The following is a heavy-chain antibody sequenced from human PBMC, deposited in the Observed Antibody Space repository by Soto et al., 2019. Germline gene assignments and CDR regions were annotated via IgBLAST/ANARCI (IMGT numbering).Heavy chain of an antibody. D-gene: IGHD2-15*01. CDR1: GFTFSGFY. CDR2: IKPNTDDT. CDR3: ARSPYSLEGDGQHYYYGMDL. Sequence: GASVKVSCKPSGFTFSGFYLHWVRQAPGQGLGWMGWIKPNTDDTGYAQKFQGRVTLTWDTSSSAGYMDLSRLRSDDTAVYYRARSPYSLEGDGQHYYYGMDLWGLGTTVTVSS. V-gene: IGHV1-2*02. J-gene: IGHJ6*02.